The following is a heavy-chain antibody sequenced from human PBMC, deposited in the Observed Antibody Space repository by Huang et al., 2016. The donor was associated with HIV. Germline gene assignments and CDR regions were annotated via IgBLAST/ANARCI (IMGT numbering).Heavy chain of an antibody. CDR3: ARLPGSITMIRGVITDPY. Sequence: QLQLQESGPGLVKPSETLSLTCTASGGSIRSDNYCWGGIRQPPGKGLEWIGSIYYSETTYYNPSLKRRVTITVDTSKNQFALKMRSVTAADTAVYYCARLPGSITMIRGVITDPYWGQGTLVTVSS. D-gene: IGHD3-10*01. J-gene: IGHJ4*02. CDR2: IYYSETT. V-gene: IGHV4-39*01. CDR1: GGSIRSDNYC.